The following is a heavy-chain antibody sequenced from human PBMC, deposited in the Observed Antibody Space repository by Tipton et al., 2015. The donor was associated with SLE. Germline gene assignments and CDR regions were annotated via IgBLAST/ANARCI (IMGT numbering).Heavy chain of an antibody. CDR2: INPKSGGT. D-gene: IGHD3-10*01. V-gene: IGHV1-2*02. Sequence: QLVQSGAEVKKPRASVKVSCRSSGYTFTAYYMHWVRQAPGQGLEWVGWINPKSGGTNYSQKFQGRVTMTRDSSTSTAYMELRWLRSDDTAVYYCARSSGSGAFDVWGQGTMVTVSS. CDR3: ARSSGSGAFDV. J-gene: IGHJ3*01. CDR1: GYTFTAYY.